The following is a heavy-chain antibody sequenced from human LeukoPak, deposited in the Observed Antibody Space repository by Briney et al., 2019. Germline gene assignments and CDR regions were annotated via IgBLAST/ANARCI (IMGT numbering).Heavy chain of an antibody. Sequence: GGSLRLSCAASGFTFSSYGMHWVRQAPGKGLEWVAVISYDGSNKYYADSVKGRFTISRDNSKNTLYLQMNSLRAEDTAVYYCANDPQSSGWYTVDYWGQGTLVTVSS. D-gene: IGHD6-19*01. CDR1: GFTFSSYG. J-gene: IGHJ4*02. V-gene: IGHV3-30*18. CDR2: ISYDGSNK. CDR3: ANDPQSSGWYTVDY.